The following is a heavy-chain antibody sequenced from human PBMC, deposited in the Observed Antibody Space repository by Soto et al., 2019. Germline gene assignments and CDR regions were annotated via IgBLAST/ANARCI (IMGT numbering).Heavy chain of an antibody. Sequence: PGGSLRLSCAASGFTFSSYSMNWVRQAPGKGLEWVSSISSSSSYIYYADSVKGRFTISRDNAKNSLYLQMNSLRAEDTAVYYYARDSGSGSYYNFDYWGQGTLVTVSS. CDR1: GFTFSSYS. D-gene: IGHD3-10*01. CDR2: ISSSSSYI. CDR3: ARDSGSGSYYNFDY. V-gene: IGHV3-21*01. J-gene: IGHJ4*02.